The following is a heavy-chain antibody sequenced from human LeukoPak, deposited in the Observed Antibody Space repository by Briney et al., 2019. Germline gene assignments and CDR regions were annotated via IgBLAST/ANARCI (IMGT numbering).Heavy chain of an antibody. CDR1: GFTFSSYW. J-gene: IGHJ4*02. CDR2: INTDGSST. V-gene: IGHV3-74*01. Sequence: QTGGSLRLSCAASGFTFSSYWMHWVRQAPGKGLVWVSRINTDGSSTSYADSVKGRFTISRDNAKNTLYLQMNSLRAEDTAVYYCATGDFWSGYYTDYWGQGTLVTVSS. CDR3: ATGDFWSGYYTDY. D-gene: IGHD3-3*01.